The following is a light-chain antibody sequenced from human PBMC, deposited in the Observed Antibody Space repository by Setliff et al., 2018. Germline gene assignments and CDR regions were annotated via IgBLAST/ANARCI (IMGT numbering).Light chain of an antibody. V-gene: IGLV2-14*03. Sequence: QSALTQPASVSGSPGQSITISCTGTGSDVADYNFVSWYQQHPGKAPKLLISDVSHRPSGVSHRFSGSKSGNTASLTISGLQAEDEADYYCSSYTTINTLIFGGGTKVTVL. CDR2: DVS. J-gene: IGLJ2*01. CDR1: GSDVADYNF. CDR3: SSYTTINTLI.